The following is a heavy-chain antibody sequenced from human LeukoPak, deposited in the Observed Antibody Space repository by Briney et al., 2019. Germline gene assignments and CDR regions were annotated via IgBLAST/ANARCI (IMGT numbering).Heavy chain of an antibody. CDR3: ARTSMRAFDI. D-gene: IGHD2/OR15-2a*01. CDR2: ISSSSSTI. V-gene: IGHV3-48*02. J-gene: IGHJ3*02. CDR1: GFTFSTYG. Sequence: GGSLRLSCAASGFTFSTYGMNWVRQAPGKGVEWVSYISSSSSTIYYADSVKGRFTISRDSGKNSLYLQMNSLRDEDTAVYYCARTSMRAFDIWGQGTMVTVSS.